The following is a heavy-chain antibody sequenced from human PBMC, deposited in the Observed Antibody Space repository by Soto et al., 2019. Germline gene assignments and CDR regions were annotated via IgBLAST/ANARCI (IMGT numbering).Heavy chain of an antibody. CDR2: ISYDGSNK. Sequence: QVQLVESGGGVVQPGRSLRLSCAASGFTFSSYGMHWVRQAPGKGLEWVAVISYDGSNKYYADSVKGRFTISRDNSKNTLYLQMNSLRAEDTAVYYRAKVLSDLRRDYYYGMDVWGQGTTVTVSS. CDR3: AKVLSDLRRDYYYGMDV. V-gene: IGHV3-30*18. CDR1: GFTFSSYG. J-gene: IGHJ6*02. D-gene: IGHD6-25*01.